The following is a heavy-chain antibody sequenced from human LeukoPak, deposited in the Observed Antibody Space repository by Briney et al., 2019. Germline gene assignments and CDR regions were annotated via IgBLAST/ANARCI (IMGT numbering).Heavy chain of an antibody. D-gene: IGHD2/OR15-2a*01. J-gene: IGHJ4*02. V-gene: IGHV3-53*01. Sequence: GGSLRLSCAASGFTVSSNYMSWVRQAPGKGLEWVSVIYSGGSTYYADSVKGRFTISRDNAKKSLYLQMNSLSAEDTAVYYCARNRGVDYWGQGTLVTVSS. CDR1: GFTVSSNY. CDR2: IYSGGST. CDR3: ARNRGVDY.